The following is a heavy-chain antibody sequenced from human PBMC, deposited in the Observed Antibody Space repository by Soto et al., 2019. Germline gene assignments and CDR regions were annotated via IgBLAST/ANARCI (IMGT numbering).Heavy chain of an antibody. CDR1: CFNFRNFG. D-gene: IGHD1-26*01. CDR2: ISFDASRK. J-gene: IGHJ4*02. Sequence: PVGSLRLSCATSCFNFRNFGMHWVRQAPGKGLEWVTFISFDASRKYYPDSLKGRFTVSRDNSNNTLFLQMNSLNVEDTAIYFCVRDFVGPGLDYWGQGTLVTVSS. CDR3: VRDFVGPGLDY. V-gene: IGHV3-33*05.